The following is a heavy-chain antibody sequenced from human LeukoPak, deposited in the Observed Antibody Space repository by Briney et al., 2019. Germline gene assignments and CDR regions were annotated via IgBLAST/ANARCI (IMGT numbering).Heavy chain of an antibody. CDR1: RYTFTGYY. CDR3: ARLSSGIAAAMSG. J-gene: IGHJ4*02. D-gene: IGHD6-13*01. CDR2: INPNSGGT. V-gene: IGHV1-2*02. Sequence: ASVKVSCKASRYTFTGYYMHWVRQAPGQGLEWMGWINPNSGGTNYAQKFQGRVTMTRDTSISTAYMELSRLRSDDTAVYYCARLSSGIAAAMSGWGQGTLVTVSS.